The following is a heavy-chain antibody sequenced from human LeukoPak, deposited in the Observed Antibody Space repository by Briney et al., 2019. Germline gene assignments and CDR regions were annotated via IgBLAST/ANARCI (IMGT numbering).Heavy chain of an antibody. CDR1: GGSFSGYY. CDR2: INHSGST. CDR3: ARARGRGYSYGYYFDY. J-gene: IGHJ4*02. V-gene: IGHV4-34*01. Sequence: SETLSLTCAVYGGSFSGYYWSWIRQPPGEGLEWIGEINHSGSTNYNPSLKSRVTISVDTSKNQFSLKLSSVTAADTAVYYRARARGRGYSYGYYFDYWGQGTLVTVSS. D-gene: IGHD5-18*01.